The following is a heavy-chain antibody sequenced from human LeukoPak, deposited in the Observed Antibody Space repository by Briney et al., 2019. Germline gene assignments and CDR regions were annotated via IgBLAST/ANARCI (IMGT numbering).Heavy chain of an antibody. CDR3: AREQTANAFDI. Sequence: GRSLRLSCAASRFTFNNYAMHWVRQAPGKGLEWLAVISYDGSKKYYADSVKGRFTISRDNSKNTLYLQMNSLRAEDTAVYYCAREQTANAFDIWGQGTMVTVSS. D-gene: IGHD5-18*01. CDR2: ISYDGSKK. V-gene: IGHV3-30*04. J-gene: IGHJ3*02. CDR1: RFTFNNYA.